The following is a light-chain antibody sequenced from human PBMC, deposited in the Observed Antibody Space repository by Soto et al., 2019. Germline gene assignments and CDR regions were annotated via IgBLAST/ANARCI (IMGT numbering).Light chain of an antibody. CDR1: QSVSSSY. V-gene: IGKV3-20*01. Sequence: EIVLTQSPGSLSLSPGERATLSCRASQSVSSSYLAWYQQKPGQAPRLLIYVASTRATGIPDRFSGSGSGTDFTLTISRLEPEDFAVYYCQQYGSSPVTFGQGTRLEIK. CDR3: QQYGSSPVT. CDR2: VAS. J-gene: IGKJ5*01.